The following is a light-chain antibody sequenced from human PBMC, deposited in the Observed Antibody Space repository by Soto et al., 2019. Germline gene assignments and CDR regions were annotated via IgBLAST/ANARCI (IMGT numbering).Light chain of an antibody. CDR2: GAS. Sequence: EVVLTQSPATLSLSPGERATLSCRASQSVSSSYLAWYQQKPGQAPRLLIYGASSRATGIPDRFSGSGSGTEFTLTISSLQPDDFATYYCQQYNSYSWTFGQGTKVDI. CDR1: QSVSSSY. V-gene: IGKV3-20*01. CDR3: QQYNSYSWT. J-gene: IGKJ1*01.